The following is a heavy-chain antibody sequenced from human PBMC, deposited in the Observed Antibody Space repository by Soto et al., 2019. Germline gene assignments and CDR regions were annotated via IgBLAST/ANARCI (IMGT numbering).Heavy chain of an antibody. D-gene: IGHD3-10*01. V-gene: IGHV1-2*04. Sequence: ASVKVSCKASGYTFTGYYMHWVRQAPGQGLEWMGWINPNSGGTNYAQKFQGWVTMTRDTSISTAYMELSRLRSDDTAVYYCARMLGGGSGSYYNFGRYYYGMDVWGQGTKVTVSS. J-gene: IGHJ6*02. CDR3: ARMLGGGSGSYYNFGRYYYGMDV. CDR2: INPNSGGT. CDR1: GYTFTGYY.